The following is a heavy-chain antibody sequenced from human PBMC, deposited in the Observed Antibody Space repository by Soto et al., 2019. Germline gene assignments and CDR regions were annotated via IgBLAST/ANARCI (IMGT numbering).Heavy chain of an antibody. V-gene: IGHV4-4*07. CDR3: ARDGEVAAYYYGSGSPHYYYYGMDV. J-gene: IGHJ6*02. D-gene: IGHD3-10*01. Sequence: SETLSLTCTVSGGSISSYYWSWIRQPAGKGLEWIGRIYTSGSTNYNPSLKSRVTMSVDTSRNQFSLKLSSVTAADTAVYYCARDGEVAAYYYGSGSPHYYYYGMDVWGQGTTVTVSS. CDR2: IYTSGST. CDR1: GGSISSYY.